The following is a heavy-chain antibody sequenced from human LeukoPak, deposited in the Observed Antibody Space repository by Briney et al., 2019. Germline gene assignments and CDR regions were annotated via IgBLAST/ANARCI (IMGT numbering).Heavy chain of an antibody. CDR2: IRYDGSNK. D-gene: IGHD2-15*01. Sequence: GGSLRLSCAASGFTFSSYGMHWVRQAPGKGLEWVAFIRYDGSNKYYADSVEGRFTISRDNSKNTLYLQMNSLRAEDTAVYYCAKRDCSGGSCYGGNWFDPWGQGTLVTVSS. J-gene: IGHJ5*02. CDR1: GFTFSSYG. V-gene: IGHV3-30*02. CDR3: AKRDCSGGSCYGGNWFDP.